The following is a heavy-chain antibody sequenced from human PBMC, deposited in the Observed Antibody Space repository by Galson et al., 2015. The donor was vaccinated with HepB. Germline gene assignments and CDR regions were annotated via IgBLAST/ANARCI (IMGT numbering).Heavy chain of an antibody. CDR3: AKYYYDSSGYFEGGAFDI. CDR2: ISYDGSNK. D-gene: IGHD3-22*01. V-gene: IGHV3-30*18. J-gene: IGHJ3*02. CDR1: GFTFSSYG. Sequence: SLRLSCAASGFTFSSYGMHWVRQAPGKGLEWVAVISYDGSNKYYADSVKGRFTISRDNSKNTLYLQMNSLRAEDTAVYYCAKYYYDSSGYFEGGAFDIWGQGTMVTVSS.